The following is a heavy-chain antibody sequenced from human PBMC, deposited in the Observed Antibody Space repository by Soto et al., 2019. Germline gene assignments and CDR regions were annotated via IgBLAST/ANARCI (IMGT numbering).Heavy chain of an antibody. D-gene: IGHD3-10*01. J-gene: IGHJ5*02. CDR3: ARAGMVRGPSSWFDP. Sequence: ASVKVSCKASGYTFTSYAMHWVRQAPGQRLEWMGWINAGNGNTKYSQKFQGRVTITRDTSASTAYMELSSLRSEDTAVYYCARAGMVRGPSSWFDPWGQGTLVTVS. CDR1: GYTFTSYA. CDR2: INAGNGNT. V-gene: IGHV1-3*01.